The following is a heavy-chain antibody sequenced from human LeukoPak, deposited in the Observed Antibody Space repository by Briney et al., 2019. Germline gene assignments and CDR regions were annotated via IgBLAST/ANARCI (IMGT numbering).Heavy chain of an antibody. CDR1: GGSISSYY. D-gene: IGHD1-26*01. CDR3: AGGTYYYFDY. CDR2: VYYSGSA. V-gene: IGHV4-59*01. Sequence: SETLSLTCTVSGGSISSYYWSWIRQPPGKGLEWIGYVYYSGSAHYNPSLKSRVPISVDTSKNQFSLKVSSVTAADTAIYYCAGGTYYYFDYWGQGTLVTVSS. J-gene: IGHJ4*02.